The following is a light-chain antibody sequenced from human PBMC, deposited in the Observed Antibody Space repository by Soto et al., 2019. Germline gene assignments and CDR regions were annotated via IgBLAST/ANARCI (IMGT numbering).Light chain of an antibody. CDR1: SSDVGGYNY. J-gene: IGLJ1*01. CDR3: SSYRTSNTRQIV. V-gene: IGLV2-14*03. Sequence: QSALTQPASVSGSPGHSITIFCTGTSSDVGGYNYVSWYQHHPGKAPKLMIYDVSNRPSGVSNRFSGSKSGNTASLSISGLQPEDEADYYCSSYRTSNTRQIVCGTGTKVTV. CDR2: DVS.